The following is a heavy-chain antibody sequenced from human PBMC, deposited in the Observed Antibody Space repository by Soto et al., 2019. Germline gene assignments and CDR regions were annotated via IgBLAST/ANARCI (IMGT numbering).Heavy chain of an antibody. V-gene: IGHV3-48*01. CDR3: ARSPQLWLLGWFDP. J-gene: IGHJ5*02. Sequence: GGSLRLSCAASGFTFSSYSMNWVRQAPGKGLEWVSYISSSSSTIYYADSVKGRFTISRDNAKNSLYLQMNSLRAEDTAVYYCARSPQLWLLGWFDPWGQGTLVTVSS. D-gene: IGHD5-18*01. CDR2: ISSSSSTI. CDR1: GFTFSSYS.